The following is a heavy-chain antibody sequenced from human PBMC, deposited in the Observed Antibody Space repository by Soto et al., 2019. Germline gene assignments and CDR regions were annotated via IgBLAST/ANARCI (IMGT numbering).Heavy chain of an antibody. CDR2: RSYDGSNK. J-gene: IGHJ2*01. Sequence: GGSLRLSCAASGFTFSSYGMHWVRQAPGKGLEWVAVRSYDGSNKYYADSVKVRFTISRDNSKTTLYLQRNSLSAEDTAVYSCAKTPGIPDYWYFDHWGRGTLVTVSS. V-gene: IGHV3-30*18. CDR1: GFTFSSYG. CDR3: AKTPGIPDYWYFDH. D-gene: IGHD1-26*01.